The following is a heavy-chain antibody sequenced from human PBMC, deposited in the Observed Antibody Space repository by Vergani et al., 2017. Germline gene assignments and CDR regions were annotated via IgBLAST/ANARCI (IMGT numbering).Heavy chain of an antibody. D-gene: IGHD3-22*01. V-gene: IGHV3-33*01. CDR3: ARDLDDSSGYYYYYGMDV. Sequence: QVQLVESGGGVVQPGRSLRLSCAASGFTFSSYGMHWVRQAPGKGLEWVAVIWYEGSNKNYADSVKGRFTISRDISKNTLYRQMNSLRAEDTAVYYCARDLDDSSGYYYYYGMDVWGQGTTVTVSS. CDR1: GFTFSSYG. CDR2: IWYEGSNK. J-gene: IGHJ6*02.